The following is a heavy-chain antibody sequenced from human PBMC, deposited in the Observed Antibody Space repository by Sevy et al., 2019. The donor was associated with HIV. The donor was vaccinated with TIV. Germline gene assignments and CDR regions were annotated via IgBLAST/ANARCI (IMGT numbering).Heavy chain of an antibody. CDR1: GFPVSSNY. D-gene: IGHD5-18*01. CDR3: ARGKSGYGYGLDY. J-gene: IGHJ4*02. V-gene: IGHV3-66*01. Sequence: GGSLRLSCAASGFPVSSNYMSWVRQAPGKGLEWVSVIYSVGSTYHADSVKGSFTFSRDNSKNTLYLQLNSLRVEDTAVYYCARGKSGYGYGLDYWGQGTLVTVSS. CDR2: IYSVGST.